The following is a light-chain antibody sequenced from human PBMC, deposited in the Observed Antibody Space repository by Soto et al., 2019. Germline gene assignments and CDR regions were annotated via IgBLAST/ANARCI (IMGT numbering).Light chain of an antibody. CDR1: QSVGSY. Sequence: EVVMTQSPATLSLSPGERATLFCRASQSVGSYLAWFQQRPGQAPRLLIYGASSRATGIPARISGSGSGTEFTLTIDSLQSEDFAVFYCQQYHNWPLTFGGGTKLEIK. V-gene: IGKV3-15*01. CDR3: QQYHNWPLT. J-gene: IGKJ4*01. CDR2: GAS.